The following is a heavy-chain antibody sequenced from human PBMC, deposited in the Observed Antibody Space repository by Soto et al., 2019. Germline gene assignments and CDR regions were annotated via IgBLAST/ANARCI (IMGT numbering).Heavy chain of an antibody. D-gene: IGHD6-13*01. Sequence: QVQLVESGGGVVQPGRSLRLSCAASGFTFSNYAMHWVRQAPGKGLEWVAVIWYDGSNKYYEDSVKGRFTISRDNSKNTLYLQMNSLRAEDTAVYYCAIGIVAAGFDYWGQGTLVTVSS. V-gene: IGHV3-33*01. J-gene: IGHJ4*02. CDR2: IWYDGSNK. CDR1: GFTFSNYA. CDR3: AIGIVAAGFDY.